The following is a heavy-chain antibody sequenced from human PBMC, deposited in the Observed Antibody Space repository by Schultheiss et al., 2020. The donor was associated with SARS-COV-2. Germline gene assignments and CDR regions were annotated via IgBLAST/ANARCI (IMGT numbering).Heavy chain of an antibody. Sequence: GGSLRLSCAASGFTYSSYWMSWVRQAPGKGLEWVSGISWNSGSIGYADSVKGRFTISRDNAKNSLYLQMNSLRAEDTAVYYCARGSTSWNYYGMDVWGQGTTVTVSS. CDR3: ARGSTSWNYYGMDV. V-gene: IGHV3-20*04. J-gene: IGHJ6*02. CDR1: GFTYSSYW. CDR2: ISWNSGSI. D-gene: IGHD2-2*01.